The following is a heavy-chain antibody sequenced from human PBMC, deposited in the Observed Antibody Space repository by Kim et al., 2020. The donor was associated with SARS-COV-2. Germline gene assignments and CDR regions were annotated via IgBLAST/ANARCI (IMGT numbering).Heavy chain of an antibody. Sequence: GGSLRLSCAASGFTFSRYWMHWVRQPPGKGLVWVSRIYSDGGGTSYADSVKGRFTISRDNAKNTLYLQMNSLRAEDTALYYCARRAVDSSGTYYFDYWGQGTLVTVSS. J-gene: IGHJ4*02. D-gene: IGHD3-22*01. CDR2: IYSDGGGT. CDR3: ARRAVDSSGTYYFDY. CDR1: GFTFSRYW. V-gene: IGHV3-74*01.